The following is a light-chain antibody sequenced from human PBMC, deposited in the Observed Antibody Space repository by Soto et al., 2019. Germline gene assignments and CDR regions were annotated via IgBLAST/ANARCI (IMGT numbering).Light chain of an antibody. CDR3: QQYNNGPPWT. CDR1: QSVGSN. Sequence: EIVMTQSPATLSVSPGERATLSCRASQSVGSNLAWYQQKPGQAPRLLIYGASTRATGIPARFSGSGSGTEITLTISTLQSEDFAVYHCQQYNNGPPWTFGQGTKVEIK. V-gene: IGKV3-15*01. J-gene: IGKJ1*01. CDR2: GAS.